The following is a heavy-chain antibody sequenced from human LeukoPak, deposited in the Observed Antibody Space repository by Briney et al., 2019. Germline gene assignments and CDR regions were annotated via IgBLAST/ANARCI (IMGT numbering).Heavy chain of an antibody. CDR1: GGSISSGGYY. D-gene: IGHD2-15*01. CDR3: ASASRSGGSFNWFDP. V-gene: IGHV4-31*03. CDR2: IYYSGST. Sequence: KASQTLSLTCTVSGGSISSGGYYGSWIRQHPGKGLEWIGYIYYSGSTYYNPSLKSRVTISVDTSKNQFSLKLSSVTAADTAVYYCASASRSGGSFNWFDPWGQGTLVTVSS. J-gene: IGHJ5*02.